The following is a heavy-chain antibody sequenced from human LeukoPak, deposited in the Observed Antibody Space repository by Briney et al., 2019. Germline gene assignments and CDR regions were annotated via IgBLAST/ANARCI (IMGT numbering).Heavy chain of an antibody. J-gene: IGHJ4*02. CDR1: GYNFPKSW. D-gene: IGHD3-9*01. Sequence: GESLKISCKASGYNFPKSWIGRVRQMPGKGLEWVAIIYPDDSRTNYSPSFQGHVTISVDRSINTAYLQWSSLRASDTAMYYCARPDYFASHDWGQGTLVTVST. V-gene: IGHV5-51*01. CDR3: ARPDYFASHD. CDR2: IYPDDSRT.